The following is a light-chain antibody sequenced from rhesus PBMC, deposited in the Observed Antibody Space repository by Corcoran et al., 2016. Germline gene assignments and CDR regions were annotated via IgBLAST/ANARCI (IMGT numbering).Light chain of an antibody. V-gene: IGKV1-21*01. J-gene: IGKJ1*01. CDR2: EAS. CDR3: QPCYSMPRT. CDR1: QGILND. Sequence: DIQMTQSPSTLSASVGDRVTITCRASQGILNDMAWYQQKSGETPKVLIFEASSLQSGIPSRFSGSGSGTDFTLTIRCVLPEDFATYFCQPCYSMPRTFDQGARVEL.